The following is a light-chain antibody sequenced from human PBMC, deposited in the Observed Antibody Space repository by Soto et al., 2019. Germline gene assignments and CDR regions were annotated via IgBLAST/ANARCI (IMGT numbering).Light chain of an antibody. CDR2: LDSDGSH. CDR1: SGHSSYA. Sequence: QSVLTQSPSASASLGASVKLTCTLSSGHSSYAIAWHQQQPEKGPRYLMKLDSDGSHTKGDAIPDRFSGSSSGAERYLPLYSLQSEDEADYYCQTWGTGIHVVFGGGTKLTVL. V-gene: IGLV4-69*01. CDR3: QTWGTGIHVV. J-gene: IGLJ2*01.